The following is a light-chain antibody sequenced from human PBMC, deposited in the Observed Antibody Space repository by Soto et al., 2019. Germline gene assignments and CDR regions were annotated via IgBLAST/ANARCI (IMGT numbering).Light chain of an antibody. CDR1: QTISFY. J-gene: IGKJ5*01. CDR3: QQTYSTPT. Sequence: DIQMTQSPSSLSASVGDRVTITCRASQTISFYLNWYQQKPGKAPNLLIYAASTLQSGVPSRFSGSGSGTDFTLTISSLQPEDFGIYHCQQTYSTPTFGQGTRLEIK. CDR2: AAS. V-gene: IGKV1-39*01.